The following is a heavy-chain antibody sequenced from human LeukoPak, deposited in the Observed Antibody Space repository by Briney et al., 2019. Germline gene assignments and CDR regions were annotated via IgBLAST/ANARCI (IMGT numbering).Heavy chain of an antibody. D-gene: IGHD6-13*01. V-gene: IGHV3-9*01. Sequence: GGSLRLSCAASGFTFDDYAMHWVRQAPGKGLEWVSGISWNSGSIGYADSVKGRFTISRDNSKNTLYLQMNSLRAEDTAVYYCARVRGYSSSWSDSWGQGTLVTVSS. J-gene: IGHJ5*01. CDR3: ARVRGYSSSWSDS. CDR2: ISWNSGSI. CDR1: GFTFDDYA.